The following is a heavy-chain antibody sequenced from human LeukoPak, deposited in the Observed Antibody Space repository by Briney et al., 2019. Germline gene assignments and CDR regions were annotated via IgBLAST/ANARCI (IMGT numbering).Heavy chain of an antibody. V-gene: IGHV1-2*02. CDR1: GYTFINYG. CDR2: INPNSGGT. J-gene: IGHJ5*02. D-gene: IGHD2-2*02. CDR3: AREGLGYCSSTSCYTPWFDP. Sequence: ASVKVSCKASGYTFINYGINWVRQAPGQGLEWMGWINPNSGGTNYAQKFQGRVTMTRDTSISTAYMELSRLRSDDTAVYYCAREGLGYCSSTSCYTPWFDPWGQGTLVTVSS.